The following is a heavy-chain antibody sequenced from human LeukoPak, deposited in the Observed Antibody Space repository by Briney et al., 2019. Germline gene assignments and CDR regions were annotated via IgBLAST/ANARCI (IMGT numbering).Heavy chain of an antibody. D-gene: IGHD3-3*01. CDR3: ARAPDDYDFWSGPFDY. Sequence: ASVKVSCKASGYTFTSYGISWVRQAPGQGLEWMGWISAYSGNTNYAQNLQGRVTMITDTSTSTAYMELRSLRSDDTAVYYCARAPDDYDFWSGPFDYWGRGTLVTVSS. V-gene: IGHV1-18*01. CDR1: GYTFTSYG. CDR2: ISAYSGNT. J-gene: IGHJ4*02.